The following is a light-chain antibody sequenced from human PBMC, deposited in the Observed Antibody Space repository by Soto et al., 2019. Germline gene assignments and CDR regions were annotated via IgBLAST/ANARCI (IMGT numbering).Light chain of an antibody. CDR3: QTWGTGIQVV. CDR2: VNNDGSH. V-gene: IGLV4-69*01. CDR1: SGHRTYA. J-gene: IGLJ2*01. Sequence: QSVLTQSPSASASLGASVKLTCTLSSGHRTYAIAWHQQQPEKGPRYLMKVNNDGSHTKGDGIPDRFSGSSSGAERYLTISSLQSEDEADYYCQTWGTGIQVVFGGGTKLTVL.